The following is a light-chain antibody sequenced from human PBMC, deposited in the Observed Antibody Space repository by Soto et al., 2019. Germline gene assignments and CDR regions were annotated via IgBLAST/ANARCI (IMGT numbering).Light chain of an antibody. CDR3: QTWGTGAWV. V-gene: IGLV4-69*01. CDR2: LNSDGSH. CDR1: SGHSSYA. J-gene: IGLJ3*02. Sequence: QLVLTQSPSASASLGASVKLTCTLSSGHSSYAIAWHQQQPEKAPRYLMKLNSDGSHSKGDGIPDRFSGSSSGAERYLTISSLQSEDEADYYCQTWGTGAWVFGGGTKLTV.